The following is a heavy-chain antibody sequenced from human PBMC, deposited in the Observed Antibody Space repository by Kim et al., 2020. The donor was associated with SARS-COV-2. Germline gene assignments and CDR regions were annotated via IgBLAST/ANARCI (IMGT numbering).Heavy chain of an antibody. CDR3: ARDLCHSGGSCPGIWYYGLDV. D-gene: IGHD2-15*01. J-gene: IGHJ6*02. CDR1: GYTFSSYG. V-gene: IGHV1-18*01. Sequence: ASVKVSCTASGYTFSSYGVSWVRQAPGQGLEWMGWISAYNGDTNYAQKFQGRVTVTTDTSTSTAYMELRNLRSDDTAVYFCARDLCHSGGSCPGIWYYGLDVWGQGTTVTVSS. CDR2: ISAYNGDT.